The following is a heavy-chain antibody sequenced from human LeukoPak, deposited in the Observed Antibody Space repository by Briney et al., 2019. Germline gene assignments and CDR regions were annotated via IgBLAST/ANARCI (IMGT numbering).Heavy chain of an antibody. CDR2: INHSGST. CDR1: GGSFSGYY. Sequence: PSETLSLTCAVYGGSFSGYYWSWIRQPPGKGLEWIGEINHSGSTNYNPSLKSRVTIPVDTSKNQFSLKLSSVTAADTAVYYCAVLFPAEYAFDIWGQGTMVTVSS. J-gene: IGHJ3*02. CDR3: AVLFPAEYAFDI. D-gene: IGHD2/OR15-2a*01. V-gene: IGHV4-34*01.